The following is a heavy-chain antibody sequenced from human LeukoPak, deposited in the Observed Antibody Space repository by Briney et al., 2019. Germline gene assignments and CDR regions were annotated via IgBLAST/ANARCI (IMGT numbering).Heavy chain of an antibody. V-gene: IGHV1-2*02. CDR3: ARAELRYFDWPPGDY. CDR2: INPNSGDT. D-gene: IGHD3-9*01. CDR1: GYTFTGPY. J-gene: IGHJ4*02. Sequence: GASVKVSCKASGYTFTGPYIHWVRQAPGQGFEWMGWINPNSGDTNYAQKFQGRVTMTRDTSISTAYMELSSLRSEDTAVYYCARAELRYFDWPPGDYWGQGTLVTVSS.